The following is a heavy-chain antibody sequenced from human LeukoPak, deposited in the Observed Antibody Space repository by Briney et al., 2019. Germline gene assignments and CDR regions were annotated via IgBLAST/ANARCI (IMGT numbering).Heavy chain of an antibody. D-gene: IGHD5-24*01. V-gene: IGHV3-30*18. CDR3: AKDRGNGYNNFDY. CDR1: GFTFSSYV. J-gene: IGHJ4*02. Sequence: GGSLRLSCAASGFTFSSYVMHWVRQSPGKGLDWVAVISYDGSSKNYADSVKGRFTISRDNSKNTLYLQMDGLSIEDTAVYYCAKDRGNGYNNFDYWGQGILVTVSS. CDR2: ISYDGSSK.